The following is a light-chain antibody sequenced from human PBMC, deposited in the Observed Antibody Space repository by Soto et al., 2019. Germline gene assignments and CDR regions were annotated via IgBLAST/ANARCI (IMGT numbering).Light chain of an antibody. CDR1: QDITNY. CDR3: QQAASLPQT. V-gene: IGKV1-33*01. CDR2: DAF. Sequence: DIQMTQSPSSLSASIGVNVTMTCQASQDITNYLNWYQQKAGKPPKLLIFDAFSLEEGVPSRFSGSGSGTDFTLSITSLRPEDLGTYYCQQAASLPQTFGPGTTVDVK. J-gene: IGKJ3*01.